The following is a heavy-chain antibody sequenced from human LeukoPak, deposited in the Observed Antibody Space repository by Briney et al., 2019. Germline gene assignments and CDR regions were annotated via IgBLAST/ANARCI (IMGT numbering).Heavy chain of an antibody. D-gene: IGHD3-9*01. V-gene: IGHV3-9*01. CDR3: AFIPPYDILTGYYL. CDR2: ISWNSGSI. CDR1: GFTFDDYA. J-gene: IGHJ4*02. Sequence: PGRSLRLSCAASGFTFDDYAMHWVRQAPGKGLEWVSGISWNSGSIGYADSVKGRFTISRDNAKNSPYLQLNSLRAEATALYYCAFIPPYDILTGYYLWGQGTLVTVSS.